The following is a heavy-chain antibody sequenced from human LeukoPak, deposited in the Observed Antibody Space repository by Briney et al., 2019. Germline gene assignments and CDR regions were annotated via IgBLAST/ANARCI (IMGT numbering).Heavy chain of an antibody. CDR3: VQVVAGIYWYFDL. V-gene: IGHV4-34*01. Sequence: PSETLSLTCAVYGGSFSGYYWSWIRQPPGKGLEWIGEINHSGSTNYNPSLKSRVTMSVDTSKNQFSLKLSSVTAADTAVYYCVQVVAGIYWYFDLWGRGTLVTVSS. D-gene: IGHD2-15*01. CDR1: GGSFSGYY. CDR2: INHSGST. J-gene: IGHJ2*01.